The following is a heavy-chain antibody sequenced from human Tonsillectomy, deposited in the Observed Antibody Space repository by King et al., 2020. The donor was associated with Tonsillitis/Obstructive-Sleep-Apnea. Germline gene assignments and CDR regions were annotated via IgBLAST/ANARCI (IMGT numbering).Heavy chain of an antibody. V-gene: IGHV4-39*01. J-gene: IGHJ4*02. Sequence: QLQESGPGLVKPSETLSLTCTVPGGSISSSNYYWGWIRQPPGKGLEGIGNVCYSGSTYYNPSLKRRVIISVDTSKNQFSLKVSSVTAADPALYYCERLVEVPAAIPHFDYWGQGTLVTVSS. CDR1: GGSISSSNYY. CDR3: ERLVEVPAAIPHFDY. D-gene: IGHD2-2*02. CDR2: VCYSGST.